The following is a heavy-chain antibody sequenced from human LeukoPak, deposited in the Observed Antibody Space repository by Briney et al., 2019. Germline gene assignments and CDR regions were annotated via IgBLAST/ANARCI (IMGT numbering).Heavy chain of an antibody. CDR3: ARMPDLILAWLGGFDS. V-gene: IGHV4-39*02. D-gene: IGHD3-10*01. Sequence: PSETLSLTCSVSGDSVSDTNYYWGWIRQPPGTGLEWIGIIYYSGTTYYNPPLKSRVTMSLDTSRNHFSLRLNSVTAADTGVYYCARMPDLILAWLGGFDSWGHGFRVTVSS. J-gene: IGHJ4*01. CDR1: GDSVSDTNYY. CDR2: IYYSGTT.